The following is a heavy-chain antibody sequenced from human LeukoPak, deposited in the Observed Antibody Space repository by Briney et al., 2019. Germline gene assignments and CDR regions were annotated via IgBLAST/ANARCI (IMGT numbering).Heavy chain of an antibody. D-gene: IGHD2-21*02. V-gene: IGHV5-51*01. Sequence: GESLKISCKGSGYSFTSYWIGWVRQMPGKGLEWMGIIYPDDSDTRYSPSFQGQVTISADKSISTAYLQWSSLKASDTAMYYCGVCGGDCYSGNYFDYWGQGTLVTVSS. CDR3: GVCGGDCYSGNYFDY. CDR1: GYSFTSYW. CDR2: IYPDDSDT. J-gene: IGHJ4*02.